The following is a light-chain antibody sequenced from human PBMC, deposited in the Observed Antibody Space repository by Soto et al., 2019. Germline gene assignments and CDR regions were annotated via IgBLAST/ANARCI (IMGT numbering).Light chain of an antibody. J-gene: IGKJ1*01. CDR2: LVS. CDR3: MQALQTPRT. Sequence: DIVMTQSPLSLPVTPGEPASISCRSSQSLLHSNGNNYLEWYLQKPGQSPQLLIYLVSSRASGVPDRFSGSGSGTDFTLKIRRVEAEDVGVYYCMQALQTPRTFGQGTKVEIK. V-gene: IGKV2-28*01. CDR1: QSLLHSNGNNY.